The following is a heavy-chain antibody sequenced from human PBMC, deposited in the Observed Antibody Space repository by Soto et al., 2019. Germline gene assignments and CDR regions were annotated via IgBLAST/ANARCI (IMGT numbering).Heavy chain of an antibody. CDR1: GGSISSGGYY. Sequence: PSETLSLTCTVPGGSISSGGYYWSWIRQHPGKGLGWIGYIYYSGSTYYNPSLKSRVTISVDTSKNRFSLKLSSVTAADTAVYYCARDHYCGGDCFIGGAFDIWGQETMVTVSS. CDR2: IYYSGST. V-gene: IGHV4-31*03. CDR3: ARDHYCGGDCFIGGAFDI. J-gene: IGHJ3*02. D-gene: IGHD2-21*02.